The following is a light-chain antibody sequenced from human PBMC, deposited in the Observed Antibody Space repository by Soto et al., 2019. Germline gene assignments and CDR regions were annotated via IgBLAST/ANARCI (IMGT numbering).Light chain of an antibody. Sequence: ENVLTQSPATLSLSPGEGATLSCRASQSINTYLAWYQQKPGQAPRLLIYDASKRATGIPARFSGSGSGTNFTLTISRLEPEDFAVYYCQQRRSWQVTFGQGTRLEIK. CDR1: QSINTY. CDR3: QQRRSWQVT. CDR2: DAS. V-gene: IGKV3D-11*02. J-gene: IGKJ5*01.